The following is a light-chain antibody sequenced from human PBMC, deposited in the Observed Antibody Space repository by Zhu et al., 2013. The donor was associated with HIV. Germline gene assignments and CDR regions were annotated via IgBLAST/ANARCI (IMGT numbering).Light chain of an antibody. CDR1: QGISNY. V-gene: IGKV1-17*03. J-gene: IGKJ3*01. CDR3: LQYNSYSHPFT. CDR2: AAS. Sequence: DIQMTQSPSVVSASVGDRVTITCRASQGISNYVAWFXQKPGEVPKRLIYAASNLGTGVPSRVSGSGSGTEFTLTISSLQSEDFATYYCLQYNSYSHPFTFGPGTTVDFK.